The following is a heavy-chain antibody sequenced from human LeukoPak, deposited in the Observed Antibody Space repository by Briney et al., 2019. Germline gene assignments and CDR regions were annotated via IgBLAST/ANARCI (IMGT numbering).Heavy chain of an antibody. J-gene: IGHJ6*03. D-gene: IGHD2-2*01. V-gene: IGHV4-34*01. Sequence: SETLSLTCAVYGGSFSGYYWSWIRQPPGKGLEWIGEINHSGSTNYNPSLKSRVTISVDTSKNQFSLKLSSVTAADTAVYYCARHTGYCSSTSCYGNYYYYMDVWGKGTTVTISS. CDR2: INHSGST. CDR3: ARHTGYCSSTSCYGNYYYYMDV. CDR1: GGSFSGYY.